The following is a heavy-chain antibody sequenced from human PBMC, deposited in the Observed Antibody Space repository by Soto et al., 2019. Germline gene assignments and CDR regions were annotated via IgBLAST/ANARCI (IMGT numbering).Heavy chain of an antibody. CDR1: GFTFDSYG. CDR3: ARDRGLGAYGMDV. CDR2: IWYDGSNK. D-gene: IGHD3-10*01. J-gene: IGHJ6*02. Sequence: QVQLVESGGGVVQPGRSLRLSCAASGFTFDSYGMHWVRQAPGKGLEWVGVIWYDGSNKYYVDSVKGRFRISRDNSKNTVYLQMNSLRAEDTAVYYCARDRGLGAYGMDVWGQGTTVTVSS. V-gene: IGHV3-33*01.